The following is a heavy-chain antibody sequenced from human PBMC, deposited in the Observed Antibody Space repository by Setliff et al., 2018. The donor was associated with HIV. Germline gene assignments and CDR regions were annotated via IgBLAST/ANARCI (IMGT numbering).Heavy chain of an antibody. Sequence: PGGSLRLSCTASGFTFGDYAMSWVRQAPGKGLEWVSYISMSSHTSVIYSDSVKGRFTISRDNPKNSLYLQMTSLRAEDTAVYYCARDDSNGNTDAFDIWGQGTMVTVSS. CDR1: GFTFGDYA. J-gene: IGHJ3*02. D-gene: IGHD5-18*01. V-gene: IGHV3-11*05. CDR2: ISMSSHTSV. CDR3: ARDDSNGNTDAFDI.